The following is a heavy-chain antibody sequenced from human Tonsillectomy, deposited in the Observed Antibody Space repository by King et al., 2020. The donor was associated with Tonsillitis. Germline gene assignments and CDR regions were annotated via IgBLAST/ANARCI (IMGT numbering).Heavy chain of an antibody. J-gene: IGHJ4*02. CDR3: ARELGRSGYPFDY. CDR2: ISYDGSNK. D-gene: IGHD3-22*01. V-gene: IGHV3-30*01. Sequence: VQLVESGGGVVQPGRSLRLSCAASGFMFSSNTMHWVRQAPGKGLEWVAIISYDGSNKYYEDSVKGRFTISRDNSKNRLYLQMNSLTDDDTAVYYCARELGRSGYPFDYWGQGTLLTVSS. CDR1: GFMFSSNT.